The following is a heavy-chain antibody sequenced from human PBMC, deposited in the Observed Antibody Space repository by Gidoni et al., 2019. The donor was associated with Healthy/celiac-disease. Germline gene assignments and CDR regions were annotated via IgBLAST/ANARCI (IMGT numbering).Heavy chain of an antibody. CDR1: GFTFSSYG. CDR3: AREYGSGSYYTEVFSPGYMDV. D-gene: IGHD3-10*01. V-gene: IGHV3-33*01. J-gene: IGHJ6*03. CDR2: IWYDGSNK. Sequence: QVQLVESGGGVVQPGRSLRLSCAASGFTFSSYGMHWVRQAPGKGLEWVAVIWYDGSNKYYADSVKGRFTISRDNSKNTLYLQMNSLRAEDTAVYYCAREYGSGSYYTEVFSPGYMDVWGKGTTVTVSS.